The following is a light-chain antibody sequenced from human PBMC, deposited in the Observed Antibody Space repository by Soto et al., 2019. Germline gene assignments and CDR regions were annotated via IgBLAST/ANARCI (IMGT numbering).Light chain of an antibody. J-gene: IGKJ4*01. CDR1: QGIYNH. V-gene: IGKV1-27*01. Sequence: DIQMPQSPSSLSASLGDRVTITCRASQGIYNHLAWYQQKPGKAPKLLIYAASTLQSGVPSRFTGSGSGTDFALTMTTLQPEDAATYYCQKCKAARFTFRGGTKV. CDR3: QKCKAARFT. CDR2: AAS.